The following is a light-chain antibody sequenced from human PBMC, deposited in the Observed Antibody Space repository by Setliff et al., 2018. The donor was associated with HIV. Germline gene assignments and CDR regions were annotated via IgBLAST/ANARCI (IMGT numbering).Light chain of an antibody. Sequence: IVMTQSPVTLSVSPGERVTLSCRASQDIANHLAWYQQKPGQAPRLLIYGASTRATGIPARFSGSGSGTEFTLTISIMQSDDLAVYYCQQYSQWVTFGQGTRLEIK. J-gene: IGKJ5*01. V-gene: IGKV3-15*01. CDR2: GAS. CDR1: QDIANH. CDR3: QQYSQWVT.